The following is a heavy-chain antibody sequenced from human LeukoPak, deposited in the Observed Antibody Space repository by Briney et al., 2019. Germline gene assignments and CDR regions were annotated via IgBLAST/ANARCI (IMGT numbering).Heavy chain of an antibody. J-gene: IGHJ4*02. CDR2: IYSGGST. CDR1: GFTVSSNY. Sequence: GGSLRLSCAASGFTVSSNYMSWVRQAPGKGLEWVSVIYSGGSTYYADYVKGRFTISRDNSKNTLDLQMNSLRAEDTDVYYCAKSSLVTPYDYWGQGTLVSVSS. D-gene: IGHD2-15*01. CDR3: AKSSLVTPYDY. V-gene: IGHV3-53*01.